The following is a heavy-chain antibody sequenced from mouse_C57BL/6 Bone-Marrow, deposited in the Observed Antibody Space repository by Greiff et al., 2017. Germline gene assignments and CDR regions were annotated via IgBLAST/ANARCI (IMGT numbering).Heavy chain of an antibody. CDR2: IDPETGGT. CDR1: GYTFTDYE. CDR3: TIPGYYDAMDY. V-gene: IGHV1-15*01. Sequence: QVQLQQSGAELVRPGASVTLSCKASGYTFTDYEMHWVKQTPVHGLEWIGAIDPETGGTAYNQKFKGKAILTADKSSSTAYMELRSLTSEDSAVYYCTIPGYYDAMDYWGQGTSVTVSS. D-gene: IGHD2-2*01. J-gene: IGHJ4*01.